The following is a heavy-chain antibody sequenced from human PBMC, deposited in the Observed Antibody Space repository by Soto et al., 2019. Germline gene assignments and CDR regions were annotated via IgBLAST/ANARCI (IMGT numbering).Heavy chain of an antibody. D-gene: IGHD2-15*01. J-gene: IGHJ4*02. Sequence: QLQLQESGPGLVKPSETLSLTCTVSGGSISSTSYYWGWIRQPPGKGLEWIGSIYYSGNTYYNPSLKSRVTIAVDTSKNQFSLKLSSVAAADTAVYFWARHGCIDGRCFPNFPYFDYWGQGTLVTVSS. CDR1: GGSISSTSYY. CDR3: ARHGCIDGRCFPNFPYFDY. V-gene: IGHV4-39*01. CDR2: IYYSGNT.